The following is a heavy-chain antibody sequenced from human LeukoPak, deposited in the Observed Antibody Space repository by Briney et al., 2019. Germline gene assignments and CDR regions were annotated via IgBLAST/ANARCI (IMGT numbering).Heavy chain of an antibody. V-gene: IGHV3-7*03. CDR3: ATYTAMVTYFDY. D-gene: IGHD5-18*01. Sequence: GGSLRLSCAASGFTFSSYTMSWVRQAPGKGLEWVANIKQDGSEKYYVDSVKGRFTISRDNAKNSLYLQMNSLRAEDTAVYYCATYTAMVTYFDYWGQGTLVTVSS. J-gene: IGHJ4*02. CDR1: GFTFSSYT. CDR2: IKQDGSEK.